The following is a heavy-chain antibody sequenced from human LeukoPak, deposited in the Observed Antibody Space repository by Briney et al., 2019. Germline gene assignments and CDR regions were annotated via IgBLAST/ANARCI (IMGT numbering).Heavy chain of an antibody. V-gene: IGHV3-11*04. D-gene: IGHD3-22*01. CDR2: ISSSGSTI. CDR1: GFTLSDYY. CDR3: ARAGLRTYYDSSGYYGDY. Sequence: GGSLSLSCAASGFTLSDYYMSWIRQAPGKGLEWVSYISSSGSTIYYADSVKGRFTISRDNAKNSLYLQMNSLRAEDTAVYYCARAGLRTYYDSSGYYGDYPGQGTPFTVSS. J-gene: IGHJ4*02.